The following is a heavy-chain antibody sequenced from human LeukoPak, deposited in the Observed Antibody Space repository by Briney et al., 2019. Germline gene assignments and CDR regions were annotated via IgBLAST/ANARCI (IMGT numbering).Heavy chain of an antibody. CDR1: GGSISSSSYY. V-gene: IGHV4-39*07. J-gene: IGHJ6*02. Sequence: SETLSLTCTVSGGSISSSSYYWSWIRQPPGKGLEWIGEINHSGSTNYNPSLKSRVTISVDMSKNQFSLKLSSVTAADTAVYYCARGPPAKPGTGYYYGMDVWGQGTTVTVSS. CDR2: INHSGST. CDR3: ARGPPAKPGTGYYYGMDV. D-gene: IGHD2-2*01.